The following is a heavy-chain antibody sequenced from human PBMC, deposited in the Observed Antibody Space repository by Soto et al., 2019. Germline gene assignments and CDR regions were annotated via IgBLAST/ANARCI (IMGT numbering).Heavy chain of an antibody. CDR2: IYYSGST. J-gene: IGHJ6*02. V-gene: IGHV4-39*01. Sequence: QLQLQESGPGLVKPSETLSLTCTVSGGSISSSSYYWGWIRQPPGKGLEWIGSIYYSGSTYYNPSLKSRVTISVDTSKNQFSLKLSSVTAADTAVYYCARNLGYCSSTSCYLDGMDVWGQGTTVTVSS. D-gene: IGHD2-2*01. CDR3: ARNLGYCSSTSCYLDGMDV. CDR1: GGSISSSSYY.